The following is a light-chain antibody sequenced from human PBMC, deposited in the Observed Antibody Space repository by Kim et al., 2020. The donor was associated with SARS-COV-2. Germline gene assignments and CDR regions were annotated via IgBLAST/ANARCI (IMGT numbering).Light chain of an antibody. CDR3: QVWDSSSDHRVV. V-gene: IGLV3-21*04. Sequence: PGREARITCGGNSIGSKSVHWYQQMPGQAPVLVISYDSDRPSGIPERFSGSNSGNTATLTISRVEAGDEADYYCQVWDSSSDHRVVFGGGTQLTVL. CDR2: YDS. CDR1: SIGSKS. J-gene: IGLJ2*01.